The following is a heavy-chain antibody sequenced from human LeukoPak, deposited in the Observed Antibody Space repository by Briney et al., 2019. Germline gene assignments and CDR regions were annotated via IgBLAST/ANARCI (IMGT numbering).Heavy chain of an antibody. Sequence: GSSVKVSCKASGDTFSRYGISWVRQAPGQGLEWMGIINPSGGSTSYAQKFQGRVTMTRDTSTSTVYMELSSLRSEDTAVYYCARSHTAMVLVYWGQGTLVTVSS. D-gene: IGHD5-18*01. CDR3: ARSHTAMVLVY. CDR1: GDTFSRYG. J-gene: IGHJ4*02. V-gene: IGHV1-46*01. CDR2: INPSGGST.